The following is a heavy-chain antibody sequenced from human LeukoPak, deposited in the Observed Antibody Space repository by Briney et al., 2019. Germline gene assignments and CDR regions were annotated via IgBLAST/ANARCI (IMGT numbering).Heavy chain of an antibody. J-gene: IGHJ4*02. D-gene: IGHD2-15*01. V-gene: IGHV4-34*01. Sequence: SETLSLTCAVYGGSFSGYYWSWIRQPPGKGLEWIGEINHSGSTNYNPSLKSRVTISVDTSKNQFSLKLSSVTAADTAVYYCARGSSGNIVVVVAAKRRYYFDYWGQGTLVTVSS. CDR2: INHSGST. CDR3: ARGSSGNIVVVVAAKRRYYFDY. CDR1: GGSFSGYY.